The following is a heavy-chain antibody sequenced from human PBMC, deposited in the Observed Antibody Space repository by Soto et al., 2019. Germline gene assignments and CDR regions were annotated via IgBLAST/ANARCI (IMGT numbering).Heavy chain of an antibody. Sequence: EVQLVESGGNLAQPGGSLRLSCAASGFPFSSNSVNWVRQAPGKGLEWVSYITGSGTTTRYADSVKGRFTLSRDNAKNSLYLQMNSLRAEDTAVYYCARVIVTAYYYDSSGYEGADYWGQGTLVTVSS. D-gene: IGHD3-22*01. CDR3: ARVIVTAYYYDSSGYEGADY. V-gene: IGHV3-48*04. CDR1: GFPFSSNS. J-gene: IGHJ4*02. CDR2: ITGSGTTT.